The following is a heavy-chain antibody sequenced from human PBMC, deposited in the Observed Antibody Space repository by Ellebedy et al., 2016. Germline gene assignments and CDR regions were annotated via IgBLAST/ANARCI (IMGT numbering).Heavy chain of an antibody. D-gene: IGHD6-19*01. CDR2: IYYSGST. J-gene: IGHJ5*02. V-gene: IGHV4-59*01. Sequence: SETLSLTXTVSGGSISSYYWSWIRQPPGKGLEWIGYIYYSGSTNYNPSLKSRVTISVDTSKNQFSLKLSSVTAADTAVYYCARAGYSSGWLVGWFDPWGQGTLVTVSS. CDR3: ARAGYSSGWLVGWFDP. CDR1: GGSISSYY.